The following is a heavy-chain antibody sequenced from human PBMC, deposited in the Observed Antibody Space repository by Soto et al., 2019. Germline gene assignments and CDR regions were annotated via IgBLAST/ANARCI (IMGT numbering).Heavy chain of an antibody. CDR2: INPASGHT. Sequence: GASVKVSCKASGYTFTTYALHWVRQAPGQRPEWMGWINPASGHTKYSKKFQGRFTISRDNAKNTLYLQMNSLRAEDTAVYFCAREGALWLGSGYYYYMDVWGKGTTVTVSS. D-gene: IGHD3-10*01. J-gene: IGHJ6*03. CDR3: AREGALWLGSGYYYYMDV. CDR1: GYTFTTYA. V-gene: IGHV1-3*01.